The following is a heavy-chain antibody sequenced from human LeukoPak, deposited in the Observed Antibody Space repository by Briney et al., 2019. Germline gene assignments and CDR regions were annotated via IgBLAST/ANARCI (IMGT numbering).Heavy chain of an antibody. CDR2: INPNSGGT. V-gene: IGHV1-2*02. D-gene: IGHD2-2*01. CDR3: ARGGSPIYYYYMDV. Sequence: GASVKVSCKASGYTFTAYYMHWVRQAPGQGLEWMGWINPNSGGTNYGQKFQGRVTMTRDTSISTAYMELSRLRSDDTAVYYCARGGSPIYYYYMDVWGKGTTVTISS. J-gene: IGHJ6*03. CDR1: GYTFTAYY.